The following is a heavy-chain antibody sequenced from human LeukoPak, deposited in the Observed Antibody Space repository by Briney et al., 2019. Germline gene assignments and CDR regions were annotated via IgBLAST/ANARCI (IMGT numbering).Heavy chain of an antibody. CDR1: GGSISSSNW. V-gene: IGHV4-4*02. CDR3: ARHSGLITMIVNWFDP. Sequence: SGTLSLTCAVSGGSISSSNWWSWVRQPPGKGLEWIGEIYHSGSTNYNPSLKSRVTISVDKSKNQFSLKLSSVTAADTAVYYCARHSGLITMIVNWFDPWGQGTLVTVSS. D-gene: IGHD3-22*01. J-gene: IGHJ5*02. CDR2: IYHSGST.